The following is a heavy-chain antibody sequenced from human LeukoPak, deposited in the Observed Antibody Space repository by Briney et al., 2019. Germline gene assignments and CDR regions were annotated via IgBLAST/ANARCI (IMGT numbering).Heavy chain of an antibody. CDR2: IYHSGST. D-gene: IGHD2-8*01. V-gene: IGHV4-38-2*01. J-gene: IGHJ4*02. Sequence: SETLSLTCAVSGYSISSGYYWGWIRQPPGKGLEWIGGIYHSGSTYYNPSLKKRVTISVDTSKNQFSLKLSSVTAADTAVYYCASAGYCTNGVCSNLAINFDYWGQGTLVTVSS. CDR3: ASAGYCTNGVCSNLAINFDY. CDR1: GYSISSGYY.